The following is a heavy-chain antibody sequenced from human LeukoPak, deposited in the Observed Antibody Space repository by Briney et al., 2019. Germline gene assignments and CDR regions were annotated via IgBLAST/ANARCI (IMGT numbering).Heavy chain of an antibody. CDR2: ISSSSSYI. J-gene: IGHJ2*01. V-gene: IGHV3-21*04. Sequence: GGSLRLSCAASGFTFSSYSMNWVRQAPGKGLEGVSSISSSSSYIYYADSVKGRFSISRDNAKNSLYLQMKSLRAEDTALYYCARTPYNYDSSGPYYWFFDLWGRGTQVTVSS. CDR3: ARTPYNYDSSGPYYWFFDL. D-gene: IGHD3-22*01. CDR1: GFTFSSYS.